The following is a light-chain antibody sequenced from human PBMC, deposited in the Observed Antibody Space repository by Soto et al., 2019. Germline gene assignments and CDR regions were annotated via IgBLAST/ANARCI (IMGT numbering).Light chain of an antibody. CDR1: SSVY. V-gene: IGLV2-8*01. CDR3: SSHAGNNDFV. Sequence: QSALTQPPSASGSPGQSVTISCTGTSSVYVSWYQQHPVKAPKLIIYEVNKRPSGVPDRFSGSKSGNTASLTVSGLQAEDEADYYCSSHAGNNDFVFGTGIKVTVL. J-gene: IGLJ1*01. CDR2: EVN.